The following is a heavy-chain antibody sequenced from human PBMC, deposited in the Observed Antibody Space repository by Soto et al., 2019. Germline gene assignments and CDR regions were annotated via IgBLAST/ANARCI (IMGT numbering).Heavy chain of an antibody. CDR2: INGDGTLT. CDR1: GFTFSSRW. Sequence: EVHLVESGGALVQPGGSLRLSCAVSGFTFSSRWMHWVRQAPGKGLVWVSRINGDGTLTTYADSVKGRFTISRDNVNNSHFTQKKSLRAENTAVYYCAREGLPAWGATTCLRPVDHWGQGTLVTVSS. J-gene: IGHJ4*02. D-gene: IGHD1-26*01. CDR3: AREGLPAWGATTCLRPVDH. V-gene: IGHV3-74*01.